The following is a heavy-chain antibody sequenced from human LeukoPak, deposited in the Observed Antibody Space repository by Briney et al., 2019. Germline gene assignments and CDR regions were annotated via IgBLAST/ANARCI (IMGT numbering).Heavy chain of an antibody. J-gene: IGHJ4*02. Sequence: GGSLRLSCAASGFTFSSYSMNWVRQAPGKGLEWVSYISSSSSTIYYADSVKGRFTISRDNAKNSLYLQMNSLRAEDTAVYYCARDRYSYFDYWGQGTLVTVSS. V-gene: IGHV3-48*04. CDR2: ISSSSSTI. D-gene: IGHD5-18*01. CDR1: GFTFSSYS. CDR3: ARDRYSYFDY.